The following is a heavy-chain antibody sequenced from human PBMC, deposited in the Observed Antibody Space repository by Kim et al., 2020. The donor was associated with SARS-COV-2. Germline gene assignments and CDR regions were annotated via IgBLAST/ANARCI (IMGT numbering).Heavy chain of an antibody. CDR3: ARAVDFWSGYYFDY. J-gene: IGHJ4*02. CDR2: INPNSVGT. CDR1: GYTFTGYY. D-gene: IGHD3-3*01. V-gene: IGHV1-2*02. Sequence: ASVKVSCKASGYTFTGYYMHWVRQAPGQGLEWMGWINPNSVGTNYAQKFQGRVTMTRDTSISTAYMELSRLRSDDTAVYYCARAVDFWSGYYFDYWGQGTLVTVSS.